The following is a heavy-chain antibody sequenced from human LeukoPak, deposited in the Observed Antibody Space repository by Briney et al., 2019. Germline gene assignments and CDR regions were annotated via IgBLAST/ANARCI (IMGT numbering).Heavy chain of an antibody. Sequence: SETLSLTCTVSGGSISSGSYYWSWIRQPAGKGLEWIGRIYTSGSTNYNPSLKSRVTISVDTSKNQFSLKLSSVTAADTAVYYCARAKKERGYSYGYGNWFDPWGQGTLVTVSS. CDR2: IYTSGST. J-gene: IGHJ5*02. V-gene: IGHV4-61*02. D-gene: IGHD5-18*01. CDR3: ARAKKERGYSYGYGNWFDP. CDR1: GGSISSGSYY.